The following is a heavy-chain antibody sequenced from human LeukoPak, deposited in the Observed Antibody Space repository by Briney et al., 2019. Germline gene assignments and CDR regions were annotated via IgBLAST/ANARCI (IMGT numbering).Heavy chain of an antibody. J-gene: IGHJ4*02. V-gene: IGHV4-59*01. Sequence: SETLSLTCSVSGVSISSYSWSWLRQAPGKGLEWVASVQYTGSTTYNPSLRSRLTISADTSKSQFSLQLTSVTTADTAVYYCARQGYSYGYSSFAPVYYFDYWGQGTLVTVSS. CDR3: ARQGYSYGYSSFAPVYYFDY. CDR1: GVSISSYS. CDR2: VQYTGST. D-gene: IGHD5-18*01.